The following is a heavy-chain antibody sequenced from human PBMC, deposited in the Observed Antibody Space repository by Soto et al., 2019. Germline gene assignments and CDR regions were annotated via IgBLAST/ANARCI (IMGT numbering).Heavy chain of an antibody. J-gene: IGHJ5*02. Sequence: QVQLVQSGAEVKKPGASVKVSCKASGYTFTTYGISWVRQAPGQGLEWMGWISAYSGNTNFAQKFRGRLSMTTDTSTSTVYMELGPLTSDDTAVYYCARHAASSCSITSCDSSLEHNWFAPWGQGTLVTVSS. CDR2: ISAYSGNT. CDR3: ARHAASSCSITSCDSSLEHNWFAP. D-gene: IGHD2-2*01. CDR1: GYTFTTYG. V-gene: IGHV1-18*01.